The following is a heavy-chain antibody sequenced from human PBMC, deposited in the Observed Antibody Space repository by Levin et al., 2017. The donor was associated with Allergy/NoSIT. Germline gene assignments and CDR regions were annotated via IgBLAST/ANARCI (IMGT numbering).Heavy chain of an antibody. V-gene: IGHV1-69*01. J-gene: IGHJ6*02. CDR2: IIPIFGTA. CDR1: GGTFSSYA. D-gene: IGHD3-3*01. Sequence: KISCKASGGTFSSYAISWVRQAPGQGLEWMGGIIPIFGTANYAQKFQGRVTITADESTSTAYMELSSLRSEDTAVYYCAITIFGVVDYYYYYGMDVWGQGTTVTVSS. CDR3: AITIFGVVDYYYYYGMDV.